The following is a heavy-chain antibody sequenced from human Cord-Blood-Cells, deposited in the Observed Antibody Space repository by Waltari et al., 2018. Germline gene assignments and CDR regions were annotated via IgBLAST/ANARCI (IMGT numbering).Heavy chain of an antibody. Sequence: QVQLQESGPGLVKPSETLSLTCTASGGSIRRHNWSWTRQPPGKGLEWIGYIYYSGSTNYNPSLKSRVTISVDTSKNQFSLKLSSVTAADTAVYYCARQSEVPSDGYFDYWGQGTLVTVSS. CDR2: IYYSGST. J-gene: IGHJ4*02. V-gene: IGHV4-59*11. CDR1: GGSIRRHN. CDR3: ARQSEVPSDGYFDY. D-gene: IGHD2-21*01.